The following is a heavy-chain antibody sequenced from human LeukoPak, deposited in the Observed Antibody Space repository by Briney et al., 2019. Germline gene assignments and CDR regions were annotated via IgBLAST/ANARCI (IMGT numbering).Heavy chain of an antibody. CDR1: GGSISSGGYS. V-gene: IGHV4-30-2*01. CDR2: IYHSGST. CDR3: ASGNEYYYYGMDV. Sequence: SETLSLTCAVSGGSISSGGYSWSWIRQPPGRGLEWIGYIYHSGSTYYNPSLKSRVTISVDRSKNQFSLKLSSVTAADTAVYCCASGNEYYYYGMDVWGQGTTVTVSS. J-gene: IGHJ6*02. D-gene: IGHD4-23*01.